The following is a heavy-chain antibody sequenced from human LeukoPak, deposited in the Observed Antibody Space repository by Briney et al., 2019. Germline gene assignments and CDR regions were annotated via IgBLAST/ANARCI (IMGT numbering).Heavy chain of an antibody. CDR3: AKHNYGFLDFDY. CDR1: GFTFSSYA. V-gene: IGHV3-23*01. Sequence: PGGSLRLSCAASGFTFSSYAMSWVRQAPGKGLEWFSAISGSGGSTYYADPVKGRFTISRDNSKNTLYLQMNSLRAEDTAVYYCAKHNYGFLDFDYWGQGTLVTVSS. J-gene: IGHJ4*02. D-gene: IGHD5-18*01. CDR2: ISGSGGST.